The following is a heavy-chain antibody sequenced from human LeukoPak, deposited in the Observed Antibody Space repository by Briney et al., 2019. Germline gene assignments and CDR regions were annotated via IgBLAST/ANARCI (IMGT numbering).Heavy chain of an antibody. V-gene: IGHV4-34*01. J-gene: IGHJ4*02. CDR2: INHSGST. CDR3: ARDCSGGSCYGGASF. D-gene: IGHD2-15*01. CDR1: GGSFGGYY. Sequence: PSETLTLTCAVYGGSFGGYYWSWLRQPPGKGLEWIGEINHSGSTNYNPSLKSRVTISVDTSKNQFSLKLSSVTAADTAVYYCARDCSGGSCYGGASFWGQGTLVTVSS.